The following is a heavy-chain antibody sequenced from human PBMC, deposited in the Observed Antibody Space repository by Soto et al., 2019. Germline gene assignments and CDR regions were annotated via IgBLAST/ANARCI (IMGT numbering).Heavy chain of an antibody. D-gene: IGHD3-10*01. Sequence: QLQLQESGPGLVKPSETLSLTCTVSGGSISSSSYYWGWIRQPPGKGLEWIGSIYYSGSTYYNPSLKSRVTISVDTSKNQFSLKLSSVTAADTAVYYCARHVLRFGEPHFDYWGQGTLVTVSS. CDR1: GGSISSSSYY. CDR2: IYYSGST. J-gene: IGHJ4*02. V-gene: IGHV4-39*01. CDR3: ARHVLRFGEPHFDY.